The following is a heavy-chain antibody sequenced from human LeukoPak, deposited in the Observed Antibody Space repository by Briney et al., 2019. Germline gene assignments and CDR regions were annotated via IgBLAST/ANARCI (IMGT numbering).Heavy chain of an antibody. D-gene: IGHD3-10*01. J-gene: IGHJ4*02. CDR1: GPSTPISFSY. V-gene: IGHV4-39*01. Sequence: SETLSLPCTVSGPSTPISFSYGAWIPQPPGKGLGCIATVYYTGSTYYNPSLKSRVTISIDTSKSHFSLKLSSVTAADMAVYYCARQDFGSGILPGYWGQGTLVTVSS. CDR3: ARQDFGSGILPGY. CDR2: VYYTGST.